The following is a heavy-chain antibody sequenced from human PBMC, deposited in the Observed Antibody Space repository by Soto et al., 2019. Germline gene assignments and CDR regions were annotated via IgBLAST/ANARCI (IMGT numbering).Heavy chain of an antibody. D-gene: IGHD3-9*01. CDR2: ISGSGGST. J-gene: IGHJ4*02. CDR3: PEEDGIRYFDWLSHPLDY. V-gene: IGHV3-23*01. CDR1: GFTFSSYS. Sequence: GGSLRLSYAASGFTFSSYSMSWVRQAPGKGLEWVSAISGSGGSTYYADPVKGRFTISRDNSKNTLYLQMNSLRAEDTAVYFFPEEDGIRYFDWLSHPLDYWGQGTLVTVSS.